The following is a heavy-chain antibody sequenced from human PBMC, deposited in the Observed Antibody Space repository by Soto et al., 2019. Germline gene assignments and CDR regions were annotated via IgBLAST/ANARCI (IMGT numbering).Heavy chain of an antibody. D-gene: IGHD6-19*01. Sequence: SLRLSCAASGFTFSSYAMHWVRQAPGKGLEWVAVISYDGSNKYYADSVKGRFTISRGNSKNTLYLQMNSLRAEDTAVYYCARGPHSGWYAAAPYYFDYWGQGTLVTVSS. CDR3: ARGPHSGWYAAAPYYFDY. V-gene: IGHV3-30-3*01. J-gene: IGHJ4*02. CDR1: GFTFSSYA. CDR2: ISYDGSNK.